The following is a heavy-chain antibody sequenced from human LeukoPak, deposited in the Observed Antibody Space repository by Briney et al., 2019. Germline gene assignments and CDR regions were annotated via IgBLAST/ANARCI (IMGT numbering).Heavy chain of an antibody. Sequence: PGGSLRLSCAASGFTFSSYSMNWVRQAPGKGLEWVSSISSSSYIYYADSVKGRFTISRDNAKNSLYLQMNSLRAEDTAVYYCARDSVVLMVYATRSDAFDIWGQGTMVTVSS. CDR1: GFTFSSYS. V-gene: IGHV3-21*01. D-gene: IGHD2-8*01. J-gene: IGHJ3*02. CDR2: ISSSSYI. CDR3: ARDSVVLMVYATRSDAFDI.